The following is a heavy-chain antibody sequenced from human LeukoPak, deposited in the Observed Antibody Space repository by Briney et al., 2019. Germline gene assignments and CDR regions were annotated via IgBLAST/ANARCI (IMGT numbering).Heavy chain of an antibody. Sequence: GGSLRLSCAASGFTFSNYGMHWVRQAPGKGLEWVTLISYDGSNKYYADSVKGRFTISRDISKNTLHLQMNSLRAEDTAVYYCAKVASIAAAGEFGSWGQGTLVTVSS. V-gene: IGHV3-30*18. CDR3: AKVASIAAAGEFGS. CDR1: GFTFSNYG. D-gene: IGHD6-13*01. CDR2: ISYDGSNK. J-gene: IGHJ4*02.